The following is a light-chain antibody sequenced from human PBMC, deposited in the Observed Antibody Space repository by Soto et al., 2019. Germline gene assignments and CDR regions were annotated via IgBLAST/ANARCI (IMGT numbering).Light chain of an antibody. J-gene: IGKJ5*01. Sequence: EIVLTQSPATLSLSPGERATLSCRASQSISSYLDWYQQKRGQAPRLLIYDASKMATGIPARFSGSGSGTDFTLTISSLEPEDFAVYYCQQRGILPITFGQGTRLEIK. CDR1: QSISSY. CDR2: DAS. CDR3: QQRGILPIT. V-gene: IGKV3-11*01.